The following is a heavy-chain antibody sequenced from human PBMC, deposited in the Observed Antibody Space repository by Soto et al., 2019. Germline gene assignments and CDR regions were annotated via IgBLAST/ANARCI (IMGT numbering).Heavy chain of an antibody. CDR3: AKDLSGWYGAFDI. D-gene: IGHD6-19*01. CDR1: GFTFSSYA. J-gene: IGHJ3*02. CDR2: ISGSGGST. Sequence: PGGSLRLSCAASGFTFSSYAMSWVRQAPGKGLEWVSAISGSGGSTYYADSVKGRFTISRDNSKNTLYLQMNSLRAEDTAVYYSAKDLSGWYGAFDIWGQGTMVTVSS. V-gene: IGHV3-23*01.